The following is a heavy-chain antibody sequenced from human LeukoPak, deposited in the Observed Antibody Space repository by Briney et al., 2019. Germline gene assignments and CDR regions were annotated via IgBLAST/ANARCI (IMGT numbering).Heavy chain of an antibody. CDR1: GGTFSSYA. Sequence: ASVKVSCKASGGTFSSYAISWVRQAPGQGLGWMGGIIPIFGTANYAQKFQGRVTITADESTSTAYMELSSLRSEDTAVYYCARADFSIATAGTFDPWGQGTLVTVSS. CDR2: IIPIFGTA. CDR3: ARADFSIATAGTFDP. V-gene: IGHV1-69*13. D-gene: IGHD6-13*01. J-gene: IGHJ5*02.